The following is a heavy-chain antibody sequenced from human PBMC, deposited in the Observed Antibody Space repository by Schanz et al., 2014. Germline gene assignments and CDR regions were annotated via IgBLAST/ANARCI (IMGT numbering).Heavy chain of an antibody. CDR2: IYIAGNT. CDR1: GFSVGNKY. Sequence: EVQLVESGGGLVQPGGSLRLSCAASGFSVGNKYMNWVRQAPGKGLEWVSFIYIAGNTYYADSVKGIFTISRDNSKNTVYSHMSSLRAEDTSVYYCARGWPAYYFDAWGQGTLVIVSA. V-gene: IGHV3-66*01. CDR3: ARGWPAYYFDA. J-gene: IGHJ4*02.